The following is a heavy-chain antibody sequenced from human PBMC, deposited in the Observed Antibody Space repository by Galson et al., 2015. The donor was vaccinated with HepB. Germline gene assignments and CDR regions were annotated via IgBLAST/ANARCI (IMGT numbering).Heavy chain of an antibody. CDR2: INRDGSEK. CDR3: ARGRYSSGYY. J-gene: IGHJ4*02. Sequence: SLRLSCAASGFTFSNYWMSWVRQAPGKGLEWVANINRDGSEKYYVDSVKGRFTISRDNAKNSLYLQMNSLTAEDTAVYYCARGRYSSGYYGNQGTLVTVSS. CDR1: GFTFSNYW. V-gene: IGHV3-7*01. D-gene: IGHD6-19*01.